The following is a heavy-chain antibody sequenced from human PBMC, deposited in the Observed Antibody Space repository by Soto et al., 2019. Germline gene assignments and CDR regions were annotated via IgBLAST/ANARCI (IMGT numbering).Heavy chain of an antibody. D-gene: IGHD5-18*01. CDR2: IYSSGST. CDR3: ARDGKGEYPYGYWFDP. J-gene: IGHJ5*02. Sequence: QVQLQESGPGLVKPSQTLSLTCTVTGGSISSGGYYWHWIRQHPGKGLEYIGYIYSSGSTYYNPSLASRVNISVETSKNQFSLELSSMTDADTAVYHCARDGKGEYPYGYWFDPWGQGTLVTVSS. CDR1: GGSISSGGYY. V-gene: IGHV4-31*03.